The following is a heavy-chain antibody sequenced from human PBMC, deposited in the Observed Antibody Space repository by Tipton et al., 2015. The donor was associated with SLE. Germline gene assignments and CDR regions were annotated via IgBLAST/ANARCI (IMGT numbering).Heavy chain of an antibody. V-gene: IGHV3-23*03. Sequence: SLRLSCTASGFTFSSYAMSWVRQAPGKGLEWVSVIYNGRTNSYYADSVKGRFTISRDDSKSTLFLQMNSLRAEDTAVYYCAKALTGTFPYYYMDVWGNGTTVTVSS. CDR2: IYNGRTNS. CDR1: GFTFSSYA. D-gene: IGHD1-20*01. J-gene: IGHJ6*03. CDR3: AKALTGTFPYYYMDV.